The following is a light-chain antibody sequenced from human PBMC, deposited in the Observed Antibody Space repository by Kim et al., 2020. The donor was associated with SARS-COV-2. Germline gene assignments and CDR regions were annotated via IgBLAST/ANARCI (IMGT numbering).Light chain of an antibody. V-gene: IGLV3-19*01. CDR1: SLRGDA. CDR2: GKN. CDR3: NSRDSSGNHWV. Sequence: ALGQTVRLPCQGDSLRGDAASLYQQRPGQAPVLVIYGKNNRPSGIPDRFSGSSSGNTASLTITGAQAEDEADYYCNSRDSSGNHWVFGGGTQLTVL. J-gene: IGLJ3*02.